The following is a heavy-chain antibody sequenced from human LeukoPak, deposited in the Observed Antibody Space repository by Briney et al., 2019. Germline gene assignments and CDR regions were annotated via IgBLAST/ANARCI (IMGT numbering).Heavy chain of an antibody. CDR2: IYHSGST. Sequence: SETLSLTCTVSGYSISSGYYWGWIRQPPGKGLEWIGSIYHSGSTYYNPSLKSRVTISVDTSKNQFSLKLSSVTAADTAVYYCARKRLALDYWGQGTLVTVSS. V-gene: IGHV4-38-2*02. J-gene: IGHJ4*02. CDR1: GYSISSGYY. CDR3: ARKRLALDY. D-gene: IGHD6-19*01.